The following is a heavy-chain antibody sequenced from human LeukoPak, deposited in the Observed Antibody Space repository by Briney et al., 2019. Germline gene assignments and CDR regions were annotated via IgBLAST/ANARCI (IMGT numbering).Heavy chain of an antibody. Sequence: RASVKVSRKVSGYTLTELSMHWVRQAPGKGLEWMGGFDPEDGETIYAQKFQGRVTMTEDTSTDTAYMELSSLRSEDTAVYYCATSGRVLTDAFDIWGQGTMVTVSS. CDR2: FDPEDGET. J-gene: IGHJ3*02. CDR1: GYTLTELS. V-gene: IGHV1-24*01. D-gene: IGHD3-10*01. CDR3: ATSGRVLTDAFDI.